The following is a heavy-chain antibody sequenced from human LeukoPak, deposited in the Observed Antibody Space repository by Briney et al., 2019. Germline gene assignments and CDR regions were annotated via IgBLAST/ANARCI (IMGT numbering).Heavy chain of an antibody. Sequence: SQTLSLTCTVSGVSISSSSYCWGWIRQPPGKGLESIGSICYSGSTYYNPSLKSRVTISVDTSKNQFSLRLSSVTAADTAVYYCARLAYDSSDYHYMDVWGKGTTVTISS. V-gene: IGHV4-39*01. CDR1: GVSISSSSYC. D-gene: IGHD3-22*01. CDR2: ICYSGST. J-gene: IGHJ6*03. CDR3: ARLAYDSSDYHYMDV.